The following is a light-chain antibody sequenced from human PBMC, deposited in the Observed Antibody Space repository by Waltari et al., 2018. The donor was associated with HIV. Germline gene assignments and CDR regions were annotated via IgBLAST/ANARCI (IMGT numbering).Light chain of an antibody. V-gene: IGLV2-11*01. Sequence: QSALNQPRSVSGSTGQSVTISCTGTSSDVGGYNYVSWYQQHPGKAPKLMIYDVSTRPSGVPVPLSGSKSGNTASLTISGLQAEDEADYYFCSYAGSYPVVFGGGTKLTAL. CDR3: CSYAGSYPVV. CDR1: SSDVGGYNY. CDR2: DVS. J-gene: IGLJ2*01.